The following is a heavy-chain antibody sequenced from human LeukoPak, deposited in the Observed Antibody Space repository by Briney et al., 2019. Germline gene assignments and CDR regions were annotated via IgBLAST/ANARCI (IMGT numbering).Heavy chain of an antibody. Sequence: GGSLRLSCAASGFTFSSYGMHWVRQAPGKGLEWVAVISYDGSNKYYADSVKGRFTVSRDNSKNTLYLQMNSLRAEDTAVYYCGRGYYGMDVWGQGTTVTVSS. CDR2: ISYDGSNK. J-gene: IGHJ6*02. CDR1: GFTFSSYG. CDR3: GRGYYGMDV. V-gene: IGHV3-30*03.